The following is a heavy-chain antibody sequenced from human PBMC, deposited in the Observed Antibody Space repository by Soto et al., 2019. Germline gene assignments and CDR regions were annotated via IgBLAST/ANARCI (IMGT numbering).Heavy chain of an antibody. CDR2: IYYSGST. CDR1: GGSISSSSYY. V-gene: IGHV4-39*01. Sequence: QLQLQESGPGLVKPSETLSLTCTVSGGSISSSSYYWGWIRQPPGKGLEWIGSIYYSGSTYYNTSLKSRVTISVDTSKNQFSLKLSSVTAADTAVYYCARASSIAARPLDYWGQGTLVTVSS. J-gene: IGHJ4*02. D-gene: IGHD6-6*01. CDR3: ARASSIAARPLDY.